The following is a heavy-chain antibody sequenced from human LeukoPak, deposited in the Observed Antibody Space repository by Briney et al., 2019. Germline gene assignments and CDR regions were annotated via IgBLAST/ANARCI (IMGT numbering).Heavy chain of an antibody. V-gene: IGHV4-4*08. Sequence: SETLSLTCTVSGGSISSYYWNWIRQPPGKGLEWIGYIYTSGSTNYNPSLKSRVTMSVDTSKNQFSLKLSSVTAADTAVYYCARDRYYYDSSLYNWFDPWGQGTLVTVSS. CDR1: GGSISSYY. J-gene: IGHJ5*02. D-gene: IGHD3-22*01. CDR3: ARDRYYYDSSLYNWFDP. CDR2: IYTSGST.